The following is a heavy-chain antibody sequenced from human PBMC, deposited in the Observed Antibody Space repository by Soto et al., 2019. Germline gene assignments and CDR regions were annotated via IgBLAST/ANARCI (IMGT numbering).Heavy chain of an antibody. CDR2: IIPILGIA. J-gene: IGHJ4*02. CDR3: TKDKTGTNPLNFDY. D-gene: IGHD1-7*01. CDR1: GGTFSSYT. V-gene: IGHV1-69*02. Sequence: QVQLVQSGAEVEKPGSSVKVSCKASGGTFSSYTISWVRQAPGQGLEWMGRIIPILGIANYAQKFQGRVTITADKSTSTAYMELSSLRSEDTAVYYCTKDKTGTNPLNFDYWGQGTLVTVSS.